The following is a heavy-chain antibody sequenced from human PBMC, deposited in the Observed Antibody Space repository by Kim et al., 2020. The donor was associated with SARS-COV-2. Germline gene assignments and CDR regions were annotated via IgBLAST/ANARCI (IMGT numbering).Heavy chain of an antibody. Sequence: GGSLRLSCAASGFTFSSYAMSWVRQAPGKGLEWVSAISGSGGSTYYADSVKGRFTISRDNSKNTLYLQMNSLRAEDTAVYYCAKLGPYSSGWYVGYFDYWGQGTLVTVSS. CDR2: ISGSGGST. V-gene: IGHV3-23*01. D-gene: IGHD6-19*01. CDR1: GFTFSSYA. CDR3: AKLGPYSSGWYVGYFDY. J-gene: IGHJ4*02.